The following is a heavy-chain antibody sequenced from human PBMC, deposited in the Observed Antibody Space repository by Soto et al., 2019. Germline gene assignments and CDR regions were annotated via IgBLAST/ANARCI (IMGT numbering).Heavy chain of an antibody. D-gene: IGHD2-15*01. V-gene: IGHV3-74*01. CDR2: INSDGSST. CDR3: ARDLPGYCSGGSCYTIIYYSYGMDV. Sequence: GGSLRLSCAASGFTFSSYWMHWVRQAPGKGLVWVSRINSDGSSTSYADSVKGRFTISRDNAKNTLYLQMNSLRAEDTAVYYCARDLPGYCSGGSCYTIIYYSYGMDVWGQGTTVTVSS. CDR1: GFTFSSYW. J-gene: IGHJ6*02.